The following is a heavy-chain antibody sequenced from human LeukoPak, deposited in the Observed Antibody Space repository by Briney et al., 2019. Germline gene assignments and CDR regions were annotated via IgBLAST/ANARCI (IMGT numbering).Heavy chain of an antibody. CDR1: GYSFTGYY. CDR3: ARGYRDSIGPCLDS. D-gene: IGHD3-22*01. Sequence: GASVKVSCKASGYSFTGYYIHWVRQAPGQGPEWMGWINPNSGGTKYAQRFQGRVTMTRDTSISTAYMDLSSLTSADTAVYFCARGYRDSIGPCLDSWGQGTLVTVSS. V-gene: IGHV1-2*02. CDR2: INPNSGGT. J-gene: IGHJ5*01.